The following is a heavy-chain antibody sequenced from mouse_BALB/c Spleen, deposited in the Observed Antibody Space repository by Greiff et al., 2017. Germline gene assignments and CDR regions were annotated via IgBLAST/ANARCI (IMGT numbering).Heavy chain of an antibody. CDR1: GFSLTGYG. D-gene: IGHD2-2*01. CDR2: IWGDGST. V-gene: IGHV2-6-7*01. J-gene: IGHJ4*01. CDR3: ARASYYGYDEDAMDY. Sequence: VQLQESGPGLVAPSQSLSITCTVSGFSLTGYGVNWVRQPPGKGLEWLGMIWGDGSTDYNSALKSRLSISKDNSKSQVFLKMNSLQTDDTARYYCARASYYGYDEDAMDYWGQGTSVTVSS.